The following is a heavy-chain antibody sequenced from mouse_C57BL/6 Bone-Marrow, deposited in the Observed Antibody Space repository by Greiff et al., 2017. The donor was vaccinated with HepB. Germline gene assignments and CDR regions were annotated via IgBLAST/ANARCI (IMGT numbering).Heavy chain of an antibody. V-gene: IGHV1-64*01. Sequence: VQLQQPGAELVKPGASVKLSCKASGYTFTSYWMHWVKQRPGQGLEWIGMIHPNSGSTNYNEKFKSKATLTVYKSSSTAYMQLRSLTSEDSAVYYCAREGDYYYGSSYGGYWYFDVWGTGTTVTVSS. D-gene: IGHD1-1*01. CDR3: AREGDYYYGSSYGGYWYFDV. CDR2: IHPNSGST. J-gene: IGHJ1*03. CDR1: GYTFTSYW.